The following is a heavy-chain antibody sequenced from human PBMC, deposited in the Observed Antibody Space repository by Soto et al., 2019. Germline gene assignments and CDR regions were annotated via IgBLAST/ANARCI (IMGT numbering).Heavy chain of an antibody. CDR1: GGSFRREA. D-gene: IGHD1-7*01. CDR2: ILPFFGTS. V-gene: IGHV1-69*14. Sequence: QVQLVQSGAEVKKPGSSVKVSCKASGGSFRREAINWVRQAPGQGPEWMGNILPFFGTSDYAQKFQGRVTVTADTSTTTLYMELSSLRGEDTAAYYRARGHELAGNSDAFEVWGPGTMVIVSS. CDR3: ARGHELAGNSDAFEV. J-gene: IGHJ3*01.